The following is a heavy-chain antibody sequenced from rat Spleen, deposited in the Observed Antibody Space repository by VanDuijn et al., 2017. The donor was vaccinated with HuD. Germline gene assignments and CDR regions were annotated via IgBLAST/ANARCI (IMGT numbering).Heavy chain of an antibody. CDR1: GYSITSNY. Sequence: EVQLQESGPGLVKPSQSLSLTCSVTGYSITSNYWGWIRKFPGNKMEWIGHISYSGSTSYNPSLKSRISITRDTSKNKFFLQLNSVTTEDTATYYCARGGYGYTGVMDAWGQGASVTVSS. V-gene: IGHV3-1*01. CDR2: ISYSGST. D-gene: IGHD1-9*01. J-gene: IGHJ4*01. CDR3: ARGGYGYTGVMDA.